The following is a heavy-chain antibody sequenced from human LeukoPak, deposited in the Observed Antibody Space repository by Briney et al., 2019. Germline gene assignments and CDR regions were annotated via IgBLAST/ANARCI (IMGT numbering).Heavy chain of an antibody. V-gene: IGHV4-59*12. D-gene: IGHD6-13*01. CDR3: ARGYKGPYLYSSSWYRTGSAVRSFDY. CDR2: IYYSGST. Sequence: PSETLSLTCTVSGGSLSSYYWSWIRQPPEKGLEWIGYIYYSGSTYYNPSLKSRVTISVDWSKNQFSLKLSSVTAADTAVYYCARGYKGPYLYSSSWYRTGSAVRSFDYWGQGTLVTVSS. CDR1: GGSLSSYY. J-gene: IGHJ4*02.